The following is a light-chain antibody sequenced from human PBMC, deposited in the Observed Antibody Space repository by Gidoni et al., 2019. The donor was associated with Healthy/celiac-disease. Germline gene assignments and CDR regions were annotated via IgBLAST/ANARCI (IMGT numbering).Light chain of an antibody. V-gene: IGKV2-30*01. CDR3: MQGTHWLPRGT. CDR2: KVS. J-gene: IGKJ2*02. CDR1: QSLVDSDGNTY. Sequence: DVVMTQSPLSLPVTLGQPASISCRSSQSLVDSDGNTYLNWFQQRPGQSPRRLIYKVSNRDSGVPDRFSGSGSGTDFTLKISREEAEDVGVYYCMQGTHWLPRGTFGQGTKLEIK.